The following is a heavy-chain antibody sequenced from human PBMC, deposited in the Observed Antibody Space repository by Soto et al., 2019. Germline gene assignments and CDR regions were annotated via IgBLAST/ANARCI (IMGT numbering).Heavy chain of an antibody. CDR2: ITPTLGTT. V-gene: IGHV1-69*01. CDR1: GATFSGSA. Sequence: QVQPVQSGAEVKRPGSSVKVSCKASGATFSGSAFSWVRQAPGQGLEWMGGITPTLGTTNYAQHLQGRVTITADESTGTSFMELTSLTSADTAVYYCARGFTTRATIEGFDYWGQGTLVTVSS. D-gene: IGHD1-1*01. J-gene: IGHJ4*02. CDR3: ARGFTTRATIEGFDY.